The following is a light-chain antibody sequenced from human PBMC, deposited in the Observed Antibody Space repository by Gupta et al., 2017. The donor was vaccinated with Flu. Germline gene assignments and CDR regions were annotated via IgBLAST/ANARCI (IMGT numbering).Light chain of an antibody. CDR2: DVI. CDR3: SSDTDSGTLV. V-gene: IGLV2-14*03. Sequence: TSSDIGHYSYVAWYQQHPGKAHKLMIYDVINRPAGASHRFSGSKSGNTASLSISGLQAEDEADYYCSSDTDSGTLVIGGGTKLTVL. J-gene: IGLJ2*01. CDR1: SSDIGHYSY.